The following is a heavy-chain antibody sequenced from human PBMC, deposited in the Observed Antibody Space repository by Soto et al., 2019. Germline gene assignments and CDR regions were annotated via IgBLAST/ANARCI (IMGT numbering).Heavy chain of an antibody. Sequence: ASVKVSCKASGYTFTGYYVHWVRQAPGQGLEWMGWINPNSGDTYLAQRFQGRVTMNRDTSIGTAYMELRGLTSDDTAEYYCAKGGAIVAAGTRVYLYFAMDGWGQGTQVSVSS. CDR3: AKGGAIVAAGTRVYLYFAMDG. CDR1: GYTFTGYY. D-gene: IGHD1-26*01. CDR2: INPNSGDT. V-gene: IGHV1-2*02. J-gene: IGHJ6*02.